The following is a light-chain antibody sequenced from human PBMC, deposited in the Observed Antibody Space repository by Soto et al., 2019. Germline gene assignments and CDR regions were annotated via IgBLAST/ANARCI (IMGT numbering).Light chain of an antibody. V-gene: IGKV1-39*01. Sequence: IQVTQSPSSLSASVGDRVTITCRASQSIGTYLNWYHQKPGKAPQVLIYGASTLQSGVPSRFSGSGSGTHFTLTINSLQPEDFGTYSCQLSYNTPTFGQGTKVDIK. CDR3: QLSYNTPT. CDR1: QSIGTY. CDR2: GAS. J-gene: IGKJ1*01.